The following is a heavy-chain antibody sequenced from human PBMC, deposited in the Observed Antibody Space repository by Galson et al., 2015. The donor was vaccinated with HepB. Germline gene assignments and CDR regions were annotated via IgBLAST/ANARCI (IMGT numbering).Heavy chain of an antibody. Sequence: ALVKPTQTLTLTCTVSGFSLRNARMGVSWIRQPPGKALEWLAHIFSNDEKSYSTSLKSRLTISKDTSKSQVVLTMTNLNPGDTATYYCASSQYAVTSAFDVWGPGTMVTVSS. CDR2: IFSNDEK. V-gene: IGHV2-26*01. D-gene: IGHD4-17*01. CDR1: GFSLRNARMG. CDR3: ASSQYAVTSAFDV. J-gene: IGHJ3*01.